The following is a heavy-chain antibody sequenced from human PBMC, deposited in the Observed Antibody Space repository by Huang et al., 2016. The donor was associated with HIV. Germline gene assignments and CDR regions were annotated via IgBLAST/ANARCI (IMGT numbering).Heavy chain of an antibody. V-gene: IGHV3-73*01. CDR3: TRHFESGAWDHFMDV. D-gene: IGHD2-21*01. Sequence: EVQLLESGGGLVQPGGSLKLSCAASGFIFSDSTLHWVRQASGKGLEVVGRIRSKASTDATAYGASVKGRFTISRDESENTAYLQMNSLKTEDTAVYYCTRHFESGAWDHFMDVWGKGTTVTVSS. J-gene: IGHJ6*03. CDR1: GFIFSDST. CDR2: IRSKASTDAT.